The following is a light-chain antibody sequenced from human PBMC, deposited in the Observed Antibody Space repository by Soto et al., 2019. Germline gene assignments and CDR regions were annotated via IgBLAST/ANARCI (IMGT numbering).Light chain of an antibody. V-gene: IGKV3-20*01. CDR1: QSVSPSS. J-gene: IGKJ4*01. Sequence: EILLTQSPGTLSLTPGERATLSCRASQSVSPSSLAWYQQRPGQSPRLLIYGASSRATGIPDRFSGRGSGTDFTLIISSLQSEDFAVYYCQQYNNWPPLTFGGGTKVDI. CDR3: QQYNNWPPLT. CDR2: GAS.